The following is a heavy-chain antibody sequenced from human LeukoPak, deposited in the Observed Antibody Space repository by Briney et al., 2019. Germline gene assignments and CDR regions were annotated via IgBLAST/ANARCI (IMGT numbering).Heavy chain of an antibody. D-gene: IGHD4-17*01. J-gene: IGHJ6*02. CDR3: ARVWDDYGDIYAMDV. Sequence: GGSLRLSCAASGFTVSSNDMSWVCQAPGKGLEWVSVIYSGGSTYYADSVKGRFTISRDNSKNTLYLQMNSLRAEDTAVYYCARVWDDYGDIYAMDVWGQGTTVTVSS. CDR1: GFTVSSND. CDR2: IYSGGST. V-gene: IGHV3-66*01.